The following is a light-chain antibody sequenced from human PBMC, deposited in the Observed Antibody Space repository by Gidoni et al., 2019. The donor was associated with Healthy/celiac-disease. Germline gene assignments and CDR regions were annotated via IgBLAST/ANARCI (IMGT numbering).Light chain of an antibody. CDR3: QQRSNWQGT. CDR1: QSVTSD. V-gene: IGKV3-11*01. CDR2: DAS. J-gene: IGKJ5*01. Sequence: EIVLTHSPATLSLSPGESATLPCRASQSVTSDLAWYQQKPGQAPRLLIYDASNRATGIPARFSGSGSGTDFTLTISSLEPEDFAVYYCQQRSNWQGTFGQGTRLEIK.